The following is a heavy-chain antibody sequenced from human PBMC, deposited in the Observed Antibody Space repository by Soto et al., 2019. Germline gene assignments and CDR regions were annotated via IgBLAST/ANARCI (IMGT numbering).Heavy chain of an antibody. CDR1: GFTFSSYA. CDR2: ISGSGGST. CDR3: AKETVVYYYGSGSSVAHNWFDP. V-gene: IGHV3-23*01. Sequence: RRLSCAASGFTFSSYAMSWVRQAPGKGLEWVSAISGSGGSTYYADSVKGRFTISRDNSKNTLYLQMNSLRAEDTAVYYCAKETVVYYYGSGSSVAHNWFDPWGQGTLVTVSS. J-gene: IGHJ5*02. D-gene: IGHD3-10*01.